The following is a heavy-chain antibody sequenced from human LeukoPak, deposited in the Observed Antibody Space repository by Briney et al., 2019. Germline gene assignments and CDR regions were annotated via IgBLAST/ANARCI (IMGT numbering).Heavy chain of an antibody. V-gene: IGHV1-18*01. CDR1: GYTFTSYG. CDR3: ARVTMIVVAPYAFDY. J-gene: IGHJ4*02. Sequence: ASVKVSCKASGYTFTSYGISWVRQAPGQGLEWMGWISAYNGNTNYAQKLQGRVTMTTDTSTSTAYMELRSLGSDDTAVYYCARVTMIVVAPYAFDYWGQGTLVTVSS. D-gene: IGHD3-22*01. CDR2: ISAYNGNT.